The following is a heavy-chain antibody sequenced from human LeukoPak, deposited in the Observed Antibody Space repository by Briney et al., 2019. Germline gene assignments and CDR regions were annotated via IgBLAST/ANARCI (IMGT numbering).Heavy chain of an antibody. CDR3: ARDNHDYGAERYFDS. J-gene: IGHJ4*02. CDR1: GYTFASYG. D-gene: IGHD4-17*01. V-gene: IGHV1-18*01. CDR2: ISGYTGNT. Sequence: ASVKVSCKASGYTFASYGISWVRQAPGQGLEWMGWISGYTGNTNYAQRFQGRVSMTTDTSTTTAYMELRSLRSDDTAVYFCARDNHDYGAERYFDSWGQGTLVTVSS.